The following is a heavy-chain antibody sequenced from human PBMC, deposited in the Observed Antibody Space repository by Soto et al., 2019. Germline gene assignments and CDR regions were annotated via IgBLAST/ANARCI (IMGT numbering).Heavy chain of an antibody. CDR1: GGSVSSGSYY. D-gene: IGHD6-19*01. V-gene: IGHV4-61*01. J-gene: IGHJ6*02. CDR3: AREIAVALGGYYYYYGMDV. Sequence: SETLSLTCTVSGGSVSSGSYYWSWIRQPPGKGLEWIGYIYYSGSTNYNPSLKSRVTISVDTSKNQFSLKLSSMTAADTAVYYCAREIAVALGGYYYYYGMDVWGQGTTVTVSS. CDR2: IYYSGST.